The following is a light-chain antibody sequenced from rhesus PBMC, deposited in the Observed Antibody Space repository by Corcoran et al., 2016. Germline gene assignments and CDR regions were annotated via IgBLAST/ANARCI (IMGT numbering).Light chain of an antibody. J-gene: IGKJ2*01. Sequence: DIQMTQSPSSLSASVGDTVTITCRASQGISSWLSWYQQKPWKAPKLLIYKSSSLHSGVPSRFSGSGSWTEVALTISSLQPEGFTSYYCQQYDSAPYSFGQGTKVEIK. CDR2: KSS. CDR3: QQYDSAPYS. CDR1: QGISSW. V-gene: IGKV1-21*01.